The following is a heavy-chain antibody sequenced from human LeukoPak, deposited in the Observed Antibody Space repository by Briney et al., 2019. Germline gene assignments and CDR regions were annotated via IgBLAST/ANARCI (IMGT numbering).Heavy chain of an antibody. Sequence: TGGSLRLSCAASGFTFDDYAMHWVRQTPGKGLEWVSLISGDGGSTYYADSVKGRFTISRDNSKNSLYLQMNSLRTEDTALYYCAKGSPFGELSHFDYWGQGTPVTVSS. D-gene: IGHD3-10*01. J-gene: IGHJ4*02. CDR2: ISGDGGST. CDR1: GFTFDDYA. CDR3: AKGSPFGELSHFDY. V-gene: IGHV3-43*02.